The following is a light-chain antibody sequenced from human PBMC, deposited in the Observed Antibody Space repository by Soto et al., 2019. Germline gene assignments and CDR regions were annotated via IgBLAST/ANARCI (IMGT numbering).Light chain of an antibody. CDR3: QQLNSYPIT. Sequence: DIQMTQSPSSLSASVGDRVTITCRASQPVTNYLSWYQQKPGKAPKLLIYAASTLQSGVPSRFSGRGSGTDFTLTISILQPEDFATYYCQQLNSYPITFGPGTRLEIK. V-gene: IGKV1-17*01. CDR1: QPVTNY. CDR2: AAS. J-gene: IGKJ5*01.